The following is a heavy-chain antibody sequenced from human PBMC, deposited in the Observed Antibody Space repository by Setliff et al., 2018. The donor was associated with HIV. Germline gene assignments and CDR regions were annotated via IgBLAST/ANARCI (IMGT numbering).Heavy chain of an antibody. D-gene: IGHD1-26*01. CDR1: GYTFTNYF. V-gene: IGHV1-69-2*01. CDR2: VDPEDGET. J-gene: IGHJ4*02. CDR3: ATVRIVGATEFDY. Sequence: ASVKVSCKASGYTFTNYFMHWVRQASGEGLEWVGRVDPEDGETRYAMKFQGSVTISTDTSTDTTYLSLTNLRSQDTAVYYCATVRIVGATEFDYWGQGTVVTVSS.